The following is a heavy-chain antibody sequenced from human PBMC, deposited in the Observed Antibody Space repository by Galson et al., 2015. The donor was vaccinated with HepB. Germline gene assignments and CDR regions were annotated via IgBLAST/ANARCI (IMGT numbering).Heavy chain of an antibody. CDR1: GFTFSSYA. V-gene: IGHV3-30*04. J-gene: IGHJ4*02. D-gene: IGHD1-20*01. CDR2: ISYDGSNK. Sequence: SLRLSCAASGFTFSSYAMHWVRQAPGKGLEWVAVISYDGSNKYYADSVKGRFTISRDNSKNTLYLQMNSLRAEDTAVYYCARGLVGITGTTVWGQGTLVTVSS. CDR3: ARGLVGITGTTV.